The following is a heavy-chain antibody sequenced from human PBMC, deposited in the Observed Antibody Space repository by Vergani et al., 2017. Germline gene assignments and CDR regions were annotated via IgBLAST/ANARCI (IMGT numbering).Heavy chain of an antibody. CDR1: GGSLINYY. D-gene: IGHD2-2*02. J-gene: IGHJ4*02. Sequence: QVQLQESGPGLVKPSETLSLTCTVSGGSLINYYWSWVRQPPGKGLEWIGYIYSSGNTTYSPSLKSRITMSVDPSKNQFSLNMRSVTLADTAVYYCARSIGHCSNSNCYNLAYWGQGTLVTVSS. V-gene: IGHV4-59*01. CDR2: IYSSGNT. CDR3: ARSIGHCSNSNCYNLAY.